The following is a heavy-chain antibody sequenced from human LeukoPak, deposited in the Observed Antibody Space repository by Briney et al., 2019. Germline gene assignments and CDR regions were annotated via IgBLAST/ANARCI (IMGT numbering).Heavy chain of an antibody. Sequence: SETLSLTCTVFGGSISTSSSYWGWIRQPPGKGLEWISSIYYSGSTYYNPPLKSRVTISVDTSKNQFSLKLSSVSAADTAVYYCARGLGYGSGSYYLGFDMWGQGTMVTVSS. CDR1: GGSISTSSSY. CDR2: IYYSGST. J-gene: IGHJ3*02. D-gene: IGHD3-10*01. CDR3: ARGLGYGSGSYYLGFDM. V-gene: IGHV4-39*01.